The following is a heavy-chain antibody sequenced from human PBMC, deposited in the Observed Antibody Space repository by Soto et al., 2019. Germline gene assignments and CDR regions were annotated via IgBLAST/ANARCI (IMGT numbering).Heavy chain of an antibody. CDR3: ARQRPFRDENWFDP. CDR2: IYYSGST. Sequence: PSETLSLTCTVSGGSISSYYWSWIRQPPGKGLEWIGYIYYSGSTNYNPSLKSRVTISVDTSKNQFSLKLSSVTAADTAVYYCARQRPFRDENWFDPWGQGTLVTVSS. V-gene: IGHV4-59*08. J-gene: IGHJ5*02. CDR1: GGSISSYY.